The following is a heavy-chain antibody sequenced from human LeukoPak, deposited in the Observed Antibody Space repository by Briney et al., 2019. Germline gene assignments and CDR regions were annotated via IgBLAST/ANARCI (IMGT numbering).Heavy chain of an antibody. Sequence: GGSLRLSCAASGFTFSSYGMHWVRQAPGKWLEWVAFIRYDGSNKYYADSVKGRFTISRDNSKNTLYLQMNSLRAEDTAVYYCAKDYYDCWSGYYPDYWGQGTLVTVSS. J-gene: IGHJ4*02. D-gene: IGHD3-3*01. CDR3: AKDYYDCWSGYYPDY. CDR1: GFTFSSYG. V-gene: IGHV3-30*02. CDR2: IRYDGSNK.